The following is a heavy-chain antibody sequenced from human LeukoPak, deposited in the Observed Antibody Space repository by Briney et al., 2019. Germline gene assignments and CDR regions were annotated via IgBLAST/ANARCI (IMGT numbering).Heavy chain of an antibody. J-gene: IGHJ4*02. CDR1: GFTFSSYS. Sequence: GSLRLSCAASGFTFSSYSMNWVRQAPGKGLEWIGEINHSGSTNYNPSLKSRVTISVDTSKNQFSLKLSSVTAADTAVYYCARFCGGDCHSSLVDDYWGQGTLVTVSS. CDR3: ARFCGGDCHSSLVDDY. D-gene: IGHD2-21*02. CDR2: INHSGST. V-gene: IGHV4-34*01.